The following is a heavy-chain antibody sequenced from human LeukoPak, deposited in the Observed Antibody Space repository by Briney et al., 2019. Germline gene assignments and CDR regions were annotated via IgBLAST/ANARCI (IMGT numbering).Heavy chain of an antibody. J-gene: IGHJ4*02. V-gene: IGHV3-23*01. CDR1: GFAFSNFA. CDR2: ISGSDSGT. CDR3: AKATLGSCSGARCYPFDC. D-gene: IGHD2-15*01. Sequence: PGGSLRLSCAASGFAFSNFAMSWVRQAPGKGLEWVSTISGSDSGTYNADSVKGRFTISRDNSKNTLYLQMNSLRGEDTAVYYCAKATLGSCSGARCYPFDCWGQGTLVTVSS.